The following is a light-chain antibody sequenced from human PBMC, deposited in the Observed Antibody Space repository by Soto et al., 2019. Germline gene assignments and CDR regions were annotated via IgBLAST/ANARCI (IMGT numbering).Light chain of an antibody. CDR2: GAS. Sequence: EIVLTQSPGTLSLSPGERATLSCRASQSVSSNYLAWYQQRPGQAPRLLIYGASSRATGIPDRFSGSGSGTDFTLTVSTLEPEDFAVYYCQQYGSSPPITFGQGTRLEIK. J-gene: IGKJ5*01. V-gene: IGKV3-20*01. CDR3: QQYGSSPPIT. CDR1: QSVSSNY.